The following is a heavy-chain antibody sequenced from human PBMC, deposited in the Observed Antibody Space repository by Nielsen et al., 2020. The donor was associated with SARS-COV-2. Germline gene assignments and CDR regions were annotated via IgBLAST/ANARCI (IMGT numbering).Heavy chain of an antibody. J-gene: IGHJ6*02. CDR1: GFTFSGSA. CDR3: ARKTLGWSGRLRFYHGMDV. V-gene: IGHV3-73*01. CDR2: IRSKANSYAT. Sequence: GGSLRLSCAASGFTFSGSAMHWVRQASGKGLEWVGRIRSKANSYATAYAASVKGRFTISRDDSKNTAYLQMNSLKTEDTAVYYCARKTLGWSGRLRFYHGMDVWGQGTTVTVSS. D-gene: IGHD3-3*01.